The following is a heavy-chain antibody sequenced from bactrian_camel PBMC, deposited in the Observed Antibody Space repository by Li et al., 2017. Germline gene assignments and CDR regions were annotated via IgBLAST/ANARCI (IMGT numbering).Heavy chain of an antibody. J-gene: IGHJ4*01. V-gene: IGHV3S6*01. CDR2: ISNDAGAA. Sequence: HVQLVESGGDSVQAGGSLKLSCTASAYTVSRYCMAWFRQAPGKEREAVAGISNDAGAAYADSVQGRFTISKDSGRNALYLQMNNLTPEDTAMYYCAAKYSRPAGTRDPLNRFLYDLWGQGTQVTVS. CDR1: AYTVSRYC. CDR3: AAKYSRPAGTRDPLNRFLYDL. D-gene: IGHD2*01.